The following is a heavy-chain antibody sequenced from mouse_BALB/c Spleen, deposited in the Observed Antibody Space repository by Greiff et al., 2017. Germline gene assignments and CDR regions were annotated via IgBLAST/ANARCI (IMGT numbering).Heavy chain of an antibody. V-gene: IGHV1-80*01. Sequence: VQLQQSGAELVRPGSSVKISCKASGYAFSSYWMNWVKQRPGQGLEWIGQIYPGDGDTNYNGKFKGKATLTADKSSSTAYMQLSSLTSEDSAVYFCARSDYYGSSFYYAMDDWGQGTSVTVSS. CDR2: IYPGDGDT. J-gene: IGHJ4*01. D-gene: IGHD1-1*01. CDR1: GYAFSSYW. CDR3: ARSDYYGSSFYYAMDD.